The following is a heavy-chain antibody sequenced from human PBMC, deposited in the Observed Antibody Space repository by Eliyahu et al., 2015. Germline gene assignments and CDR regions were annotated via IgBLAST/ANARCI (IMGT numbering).Heavy chain of an antibody. J-gene: IGHJ3*02. CDR2: TYHSGST. CDR1: GYSISSGYY. Sequence: QVQLQESGPGLVKPSETLSLTCAVSGYSISSGYYWGWIRQPPGKGLEWIGSTYHSGSTYYNPSLKSRVTISVDTSKNQFSLKLSSVTAADTAVYYCARDVGITGTNAFDIWGQGTMVTVSS. D-gene: IGHD1-20*01. CDR3: ARDVGITGTNAFDI. V-gene: IGHV4-38-2*02.